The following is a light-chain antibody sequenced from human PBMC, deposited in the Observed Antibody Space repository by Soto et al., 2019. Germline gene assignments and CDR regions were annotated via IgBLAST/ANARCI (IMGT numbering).Light chain of an antibody. V-gene: IGKV3-20*01. CDR2: AIS. J-gene: IGKJ1*01. CDR3: QQYGRSRWT. CDR1: ETVSDNQ. Sequence: TVWTQNARTRAVSGGKGATLACRSSETVSDNQLAWYQQKPGQAPRLLIYAISIRANGIPDRFSGSGSGTDFNLTMRRREPEEFAIPYCQQYGRSRWTFAQGTKVDIK.